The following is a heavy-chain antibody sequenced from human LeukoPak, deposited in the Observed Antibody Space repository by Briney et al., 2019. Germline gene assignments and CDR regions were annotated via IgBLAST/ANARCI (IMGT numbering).Heavy chain of an antibody. CDR2: IYYSGST. CDR3: ARDRIIAAAGRVGGYYYYYYYMDV. V-gene: IGHV4-59*11. CDR1: GGSISSHY. Sequence: SETLSLTCTVSGGSISSHYWSWIRQPPGKGLEWIGYIYYSGSTNYNPSLKSRVTISVDTSKNQFSLKLSSVTAADTAVYYCARDRIIAAAGRVGGYYYYYYYMDVWGKGTTVTVPS. D-gene: IGHD6-13*01. J-gene: IGHJ6*03.